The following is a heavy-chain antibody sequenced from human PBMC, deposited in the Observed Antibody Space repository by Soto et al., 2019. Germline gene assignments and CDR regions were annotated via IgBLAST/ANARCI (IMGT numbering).Heavy chain of an antibody. CDR1: GFTVSSNY. V-gene: IGHV3-66*01. CDR2: IYSGGST. CDR3: ARDRGGSTYYYGMDV. Sequence: EVQLVESGGGLVQPGGSLRLSCAASGFTVSSNYMSWVRQAPGKGLEWVSVIYSGGSTYYADSVKGRFTISRDNSKNTLYLQMNSRRAEDTAVYYCARDRGGSTYYYGMDVWGQGTTVTVSS. J-gene: IGHJ6*02. D-gene: IGHD3-10*01.